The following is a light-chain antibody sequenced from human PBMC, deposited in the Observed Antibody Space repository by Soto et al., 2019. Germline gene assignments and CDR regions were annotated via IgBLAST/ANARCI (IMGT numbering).Light chain of an antibody. CDR1: SSNIGAGYD. V-gene: IGLV1-40*01. J-gene: IGLJ2*01. CDR3: QSYDSSLSGVV. Sequence: QSVLTQPPSVSGAPGQRVTISCTGSSSNIGAGYDVHWYQQLPGTAPTLLIYGNNNRPSGVPDRFSGSESGTSASLAITGLQSKDEADYYCQSYDSSLSGVVFGGGTKVTVL. CDR2: GNN.